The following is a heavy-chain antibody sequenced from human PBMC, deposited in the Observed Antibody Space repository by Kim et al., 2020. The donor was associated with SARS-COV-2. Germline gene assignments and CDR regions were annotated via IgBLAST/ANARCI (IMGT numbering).Heavy chain of an antibody. D-gene: IGHD7-27*01. CDR1: GYTFTDYY. J-gene: IGHJ4*02. Sequence: ASVKVSCKASGYTFTDYYIHWVRQAPGKGLEWMGCINADSGGTHYAQKFRGRVTMTTDTSINTAHMELTGLRSDDTAVFYCARDWADNSFDSRGQGTLVTVSS. CDR3: ARDWADNSFDS. CDR2: INADSGGT. V-gene: IGHV1-2*02.